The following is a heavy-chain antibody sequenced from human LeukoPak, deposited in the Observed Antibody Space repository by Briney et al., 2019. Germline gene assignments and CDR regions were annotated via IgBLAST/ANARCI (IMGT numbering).Heavy chain of an antibody. Sequence: ASVKVSCKASGYIFIDYEINWVRQAPGQGLEWMGRINPNSGGTNYAQKFQGRVTMTRDTSISTAYMELSRLRSDDTAVYYCARGGVVVAATIDYWGQGTLVTVSS. CDR1: GYIFIDYE. D-gene: IGHD2-15*01. J-gene: IGHJ4*02. V-gene: IGHV1-2*06. CDR2: INPNSGGT. CDR3: ARGGVVVAATIDY.